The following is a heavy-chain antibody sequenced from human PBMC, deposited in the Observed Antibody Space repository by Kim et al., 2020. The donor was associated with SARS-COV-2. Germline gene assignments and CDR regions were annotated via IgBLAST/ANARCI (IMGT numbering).Heavy chain of an antibody. Sequence: GGSLRLSCAASGFTFSSYGMHWVRQAPGKGLEWVAVIWYDGSNKYYADSVKGRFTISRDNSKNTLYLQMNSLRAEDTAVYYCARDPYYDYVWGSYSFDYWGQGTLVTVSS. CDR3: ARDPYYDYVWGSYSFDY. CDR1: GFTFSSYG. J-gene: IGHJ4*02. D-gene: IGHD3-16*01. CDR2: IWYDGSNK. V-gene: IGHV3-33*01.